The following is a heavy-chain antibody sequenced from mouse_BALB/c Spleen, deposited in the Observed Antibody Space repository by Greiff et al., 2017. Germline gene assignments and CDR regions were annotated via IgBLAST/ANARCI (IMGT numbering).Heavy chain of an antibody. J-gene: IGHJ4*01. V-gene: IGHV1-87*01. CDR3: ANLGRYAMDY. D-gene: IGHD4-1*01. CDR1: GYTFTSYW. CDR2: IYPGDGDT. Sequence: VQLQQSGAELARPGASVKLSCKASGYTFTSYWMQWVKQRPGQGLEWIGAIYPGDGDTRYTQKFKGKATLTADKSSSTAYMQLSSLASEDSAVYYCANLGRYAMDYWGQGTSVTVSS.